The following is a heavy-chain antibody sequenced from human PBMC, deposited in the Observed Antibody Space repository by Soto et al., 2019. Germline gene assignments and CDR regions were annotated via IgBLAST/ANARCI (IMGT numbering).Heavy chain of an antibody. J-gene: IGHJ6*03. CDR1: GGSISSGGYY. V-gene: IGHV4-31*03. D-gene: IGHD5-12*01. CDR2: IYYSGST. CDR3: ARKDSGYGDYMDV. Sequence: QVQLQESGPGLVKPSQTLSLTCTVSGGSISSGGYYWSWIRQHPGKGLEWIGYIYYSGSTYYNPSLKSRVTMSVDTSENLFSLRLSSVTAADTAVYYCARKDSGYGDYMDVWGKGTTVTVSS.